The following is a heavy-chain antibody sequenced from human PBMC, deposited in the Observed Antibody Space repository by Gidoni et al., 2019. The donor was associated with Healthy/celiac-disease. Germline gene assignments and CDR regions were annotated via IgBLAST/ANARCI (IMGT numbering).Heavy chain of an antibody. CDR3: ASRTGFWYFDL. V-gene: IGHV4-30-2*01. CDR2: IYHSGST. CDR1: GGSISSGGYS. Sequence: QLQLQESGSGLVKPSQTLSLTCAVSGGSISSGGYSWSWLRQPPGKGLEWIGYIYHSGSTSYNPSLKSRVTISVDRSKNQFSLKLSSVTAADTAVYYCASRTGFWYFDLWGRGTLVTVSS. J-gene: IGHJ2*01. D-gene: IGHD1-1*01.